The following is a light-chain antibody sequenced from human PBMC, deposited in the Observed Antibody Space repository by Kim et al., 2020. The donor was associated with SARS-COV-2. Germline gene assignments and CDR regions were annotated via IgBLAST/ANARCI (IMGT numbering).Light chain of an antibody. Sequence: EIVLTQSPATLSLSPGERATLSCRASQSVKTYLAWYQHKPGQSPRLLIHDASNRATGVPPRFSGGGSGTDFTLTISSLEPEDFAFYYCQQRGNWPTFGQGTRLEI. CDR2: DAS. CDR1: QSVKTY. J-gene: IGKJ5*01. V-gene: IGKV3-11*01. CDR3: QQRGNWPT.